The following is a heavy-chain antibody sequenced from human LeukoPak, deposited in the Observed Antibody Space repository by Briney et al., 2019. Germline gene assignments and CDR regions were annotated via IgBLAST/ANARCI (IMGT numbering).Heavy chain of an antibody. CDR3: AKGANSMVRGVRFDP. J-gene: IGHJ5*02. Sequence: PARSLRLSSSASGFTFDDNAMDWVRTAPGNGLEWVSDISWNSASIAYAYSVKGTFTISRDNAKSSLYLQMNSLRAEDTALYYCAKGANSMVRGVRFDPWGKGTLVTVSS. V-gene: IGHV3-9*01. D-gene: IGHD3-10*01. CDR1: GFTFDDNA. CDR2: ISWNSASI.